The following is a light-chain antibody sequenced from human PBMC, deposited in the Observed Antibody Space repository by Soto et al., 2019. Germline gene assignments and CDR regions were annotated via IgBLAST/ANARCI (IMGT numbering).Light chain of an antibody. CDR3: QQYNNWPRT. J-gene: IGKJ1*01. CDR1: QSVSSN. V-gene: IGKV3-15*01. CDR2: GAS. Sequence: EIVVTQSPATLAVSRGERATLSCRASQSVSSNIAWYQQKPGQAPRLPIYGASTRATGIPARFSGSRSGTEFTLTISSLQSEDFAVYYCQQYNNWPRTFGQGTKVDI.